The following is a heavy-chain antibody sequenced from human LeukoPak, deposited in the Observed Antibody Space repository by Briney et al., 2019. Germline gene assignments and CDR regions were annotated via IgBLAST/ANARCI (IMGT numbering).Heavy chain of an antibody. D-gene: IGHD3-16*01. Sequence: GGSLRLSCAASGFTFSDYYMSWIRQAPGKGLEWVSYISSSGSTINYADSVKGRFTISRDSAKKSLFLQMNSLRAEDTAVYYCARVGSCGYPIDYWGQGTLVTVSS. CDR3: ARVGSCGYPIDY. CDR2: ISSSGSTI. CDR1: GFTFSDYY. J-gene: IGHJ4*02. V-gene: IGHV3-11*01.